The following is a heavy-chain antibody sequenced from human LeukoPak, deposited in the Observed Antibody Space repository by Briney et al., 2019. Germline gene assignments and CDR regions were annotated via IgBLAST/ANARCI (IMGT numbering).Heavy chain of an antibody. CDR1: GFTFSTYS. Sequence: PGGSLRLSCAASGFTFSTYSMNWVRQAPGKGLEWVAVIWYDGSSKYYADSVKGRFTISRDNSKNTLYLQMNSLRAEDTAVYYCARDASQQWLVSRLAPLGYWGQGTLVTVSS. J-gene: IGHJ4*02. D-gene: IGHD6-19*01. V-gene: IGHV3-33*08. CDR2: IWYDGSSK. CDR3: ARDASQQWLVSRLAPLGY.